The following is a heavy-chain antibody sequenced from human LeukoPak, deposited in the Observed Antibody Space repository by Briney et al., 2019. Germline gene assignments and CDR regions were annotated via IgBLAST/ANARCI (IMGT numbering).Heavy chain of an antibody. Sequence: MSSETLSLTCAVYGGSFSGYYWSWIRQPPGKGLEWIGEINHSGSTNYNPSLKSRVTISVDTSKNQFSLKLSSVTAADTAVYYCARGDSSGWYGYYYYMDVWGKGTTVTVSS. CDR3: ARGDSSGWYGYYYYMDV. CDR1: GGSFSGYY. D-gene: IGHD6-19*01. V-gene: IGHV4-34*01. CDR2: INHSGST. J-gene: IGHJ6*03.